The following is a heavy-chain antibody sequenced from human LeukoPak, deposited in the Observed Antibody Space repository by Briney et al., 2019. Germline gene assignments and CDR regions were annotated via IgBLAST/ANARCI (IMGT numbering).Heavy chain of an antibody. D-gene: IGHD5-24*01. Sequence: PSQTLSLTCTVSGGSISSGDYYWSWIRQPPGKGLEWIGYIYYSGSTNYNPSLKSRVTISVDTSKNQFSLKLSSVTAADTAVYYCARDGYNSKTSIDYWGQGTLVTVSS. CDR1: GGSISSGDYY. CDR2: IYYSGST. V-gene: IGHV4-30-4*08. CDR3: ARDGYNSKTSIDY. J-gene: IGHJ4*02.